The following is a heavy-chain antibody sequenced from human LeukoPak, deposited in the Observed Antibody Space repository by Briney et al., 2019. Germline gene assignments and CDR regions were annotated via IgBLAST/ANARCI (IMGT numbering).Heavy chain of an antibody. CDR1: GFTFSSYW. J-gene: IGHJ4*02. Sequence: GGSLRLSCAASGFTFSSYWMSWVRQAPGKGLEWVANIKQDGSERYYVDSLKGQFTISRDNAKNSLYLQMNSLRAEDTALYYCARVGGSYDFWSGTGFDYWGQGTLVTVSS. CDR2: IKQDGSER. V-gene: IGHV3-7*03. CDR3: ARVGGSYDFWSGTGFDY. D-gene: IGHD3-3*01.